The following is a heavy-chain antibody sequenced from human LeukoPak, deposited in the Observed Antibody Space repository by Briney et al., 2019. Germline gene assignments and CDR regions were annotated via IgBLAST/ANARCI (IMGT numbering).Heavy chain of an antibody. CDR2: IYYSGST. Sequence: PSETLSLTCTVSGGSISSYYWSWIRQPPGKGLEWIGYIYYSGSTNYNPSLKSRVTISVDTSKNQFSLKLSSVTAADTAVYYCARAVEGGYDSNWFDPWGQGTLVTVSS. J-gene: IGHJ5*02. D-gene: IGHD5-12*01. CDR1: GGSISSYY. CDR3: ARAVEGGYDSNWFDP. V-gene: IGHV4-59*01.